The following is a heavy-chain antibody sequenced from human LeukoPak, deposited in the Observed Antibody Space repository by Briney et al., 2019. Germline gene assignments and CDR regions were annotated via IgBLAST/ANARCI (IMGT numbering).Heavy chain of an antibody. CDR3: ARYSSGRPPFDY. J-gene: IGHJ4*02. V-gene: IGHV1-2*02. CDR1: GYTFTGYN. CDR2: INSNSGGT. Sequence: ASVKVSCKASGYTFTGYNMHWVRQTPGQGLEWMGWINSNSGGTNYAQKFQGRVTMTRDTSISTAYMELSSLRSDDTAVYYCARYSSGRPPFDYWGQGTLVTVSS. D-gene: IGHD3-22*01.